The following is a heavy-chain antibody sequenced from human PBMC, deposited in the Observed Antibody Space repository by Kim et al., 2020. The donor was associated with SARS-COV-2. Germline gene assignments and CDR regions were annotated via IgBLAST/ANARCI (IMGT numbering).Heavy chain of an antibody. J-gene: IGHJ4*02. CDR2: MYPGDSDT. CDR1: GYSFTTSW. Sequence: GESLKISCQGFGYSFTTSWIGWVRQMPGKGLESVGIMYPGDSDTRYTPSFRGHVTISADKPIATAYLQWSSLKASDTGMYYCVRAPSGVSNPHYIDYWGQGTLVTVSS. CDR3: VRAPSGVSNPHYIDY. V-gene: IGHV5-51*04. D-gene: IGHD2-8*01.